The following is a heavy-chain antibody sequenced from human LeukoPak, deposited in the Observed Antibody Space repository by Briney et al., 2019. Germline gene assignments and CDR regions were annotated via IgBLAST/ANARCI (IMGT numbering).Heavy chain of an antibody. CDR2: ISWNSGSI. D-gene: IGHD6-19*01. CDR1: GFTFDDYA. CDR3: AKDLRIAVAGTGGFDP. Sequence: PGGSLRLSCAASGFTFDDYAMHWVRQAPGKGLEWVSGISWNSGSIGYADSVKGRFTISRDNAKNSLYLQMNSLRAEDTALYYCAKDLRIAVAGTGGFDPWGQGTLVTVSS. J-gene: IGHJ5*02. V-gene: IGHV3-9*01.